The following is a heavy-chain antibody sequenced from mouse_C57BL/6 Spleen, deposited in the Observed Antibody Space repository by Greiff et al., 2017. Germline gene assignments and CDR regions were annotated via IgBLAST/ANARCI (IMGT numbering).Heavy chain of an antibody. J-gene: IGHJ2*01. CDR1: GYSFTGYY. CDR2: INPSTGGT. CDR3: ARATTVVALYYFDY. V-gene: IGHV1-42*01. Sequence: EVQLQQSGPELVKPGASVKISCKASGYSFTGYYMNWVKQSPEKSLEWIGEINPSTGGTTYNQKFKAKATLTVDKSSSTAYMQLKSLTSEDSAVYYCARATTVVALYYFDYWGQGTTLTVSS. D-gene: IGHD1-1*01.